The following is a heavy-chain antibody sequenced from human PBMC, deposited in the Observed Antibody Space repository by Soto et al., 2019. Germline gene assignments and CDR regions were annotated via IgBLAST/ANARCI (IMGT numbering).Heavy chain of an antibody. Sequence: QVELVESGGGVVQPGTSLRLSCEASGFIFRNYAMHWVRQAPGKGLEWVADISYDERNIHYPDSVKGRFTISRDNSKNTLFLQMNNLRPEDTAVYYCARDSWGFDCWGQGTLVTVSS. CDR2: ISYDERNI. CDR1: GFIFRNYA. CDR3: ARDSWGFDC. V-gene: IGHV3-30*04. D-gene: IGHD2-15*01. J-gene: IGHJ4*02.